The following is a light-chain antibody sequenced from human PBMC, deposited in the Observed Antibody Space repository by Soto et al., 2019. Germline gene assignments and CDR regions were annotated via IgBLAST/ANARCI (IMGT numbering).Light chain of an antibody. J-gene: IGLJ1*01. V-gene: IGLV2-14*01. CDR2: DVS. CDR3: SSYTSSSTPFYV. Sequence: QSALTQPASVSGSPGQSITISCTGTSSDVGGYNYVSWYQQHPGKAPKLMICDVSNRPSGVSNRFSGSKSGNTASLTISGLQAEDEADYYCSSYTSSSTPFYVFGTGTKLTVL. CDR1: SSDVGGYNY.